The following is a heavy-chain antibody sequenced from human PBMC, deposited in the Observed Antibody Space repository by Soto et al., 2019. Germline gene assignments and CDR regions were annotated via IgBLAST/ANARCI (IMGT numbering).Heavy chain of an antibody. V-gene: IGHV4-31*03. CDR1: GGSISSGGYY. CDR2: IYYSGST. D-gene: IGHD6-13*01. J-gene: IGHJ4*02. Sequence: SETLSLTCTVSGGSISSGGYYWSWIRQHPGKGLEWIGYIYYSGSTYYNPSLKSRVTISVDTSKNQFSLKLSSVTAADTAVYYCASSIRAAASFDFWGQGTLVTVSS. CDR3: ASSIRAAASFDF.